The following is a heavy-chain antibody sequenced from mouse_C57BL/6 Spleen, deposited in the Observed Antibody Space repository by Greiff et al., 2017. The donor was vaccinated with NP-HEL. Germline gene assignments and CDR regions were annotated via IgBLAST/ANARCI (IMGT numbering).Heavy chain of an antibody. CDR1: GFTFSDYG. CDR3: ARESNSLHFDY. Sequence: DVMLVESGGGLVKPGGSLKLSCAASGFTFSDYGMHWVRQAPEKGLEWVAYISSGSSTIYYADTVKGRFTISRDNAKNTLFLQMTSLRSEDTAMYYCARESNSLHFDYWGQGTTLTVSS. V-gene: IGHV5-17*01. J-gene: IGHJ2*01. D-gene: IGHD2-5*01. CDR2: ISSGSSTI.